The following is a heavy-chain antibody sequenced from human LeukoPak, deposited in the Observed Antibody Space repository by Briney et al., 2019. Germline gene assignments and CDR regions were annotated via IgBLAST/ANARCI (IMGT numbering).Heavy chain of an antibody. Sequence: GGSLTLSCAASGFTFSSYGMSWVRQAPGKGLEWDSAISGSGGSTYYADSVKGRFTISRDNSKNTLYLQMNSLRAEDTAVYYCAKGPLYGSASYSHTPFDYWGQGTLVTVSS. D-gene: IGHD3-10*01. V-gene: IGHV3-23*01. J-gene: IGHJ4*02. CDR3: AKGPLYGSASYSHTPFDY. CDR1: GFTFSSYG. CDR2: ISGSGGST.